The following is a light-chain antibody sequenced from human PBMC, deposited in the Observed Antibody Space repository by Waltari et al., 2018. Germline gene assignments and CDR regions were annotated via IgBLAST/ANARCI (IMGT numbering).Light chain of an antibody. CDR1: QSIGRY. J-gene: IGKJ1*01. Sequence: EIMLTQSPGTLSLSPGERATLSCRASQSIGRYLVWYQQKPGQAPRLLMYEASRRATGIPDRFSGSGSGTDFSRTISRLEPEDFAVYYCQNHERLPATFGQGTKVEIK. CDR2: EAS. CDR3: QNHERLPAT. V-gene: IGKV3-20*01.